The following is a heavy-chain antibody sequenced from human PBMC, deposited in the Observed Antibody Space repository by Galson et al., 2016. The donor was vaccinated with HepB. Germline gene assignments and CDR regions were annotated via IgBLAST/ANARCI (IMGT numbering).Heavy chain of an antibody. CDR3: ASVENYESSGYFDS. CDR1: GGSISSNNW. J-gene: IGHJ4*02. V-gene: IGHV4-4*02. CDR2: IYHTVST. D-gene: IGHD3-22*01. Sequence: ETLSLTCAVSGGSISSNNWWTWVRQPPGKGLEWIGDIYHTVSTNYNPSLKSRATISVDKSKDQFSLKLISVTAADTAVYYWASVENYESSGYFDSWGQGTLVTVSS.